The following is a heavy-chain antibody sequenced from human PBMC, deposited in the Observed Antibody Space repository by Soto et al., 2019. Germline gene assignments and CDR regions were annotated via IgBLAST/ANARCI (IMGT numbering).Heavy chain of an antibody. J-gene: IGHJ6*02. D-gene: IGHD6-25*01. V-gene: IGHV3-23*01. CDR1: GFTFSSHA. CDR2: ISGSGYST. Sequence: GGSLRLSCAASGFTFSSHAMSWVRQAPGKGLEWVSAISGSGYSTYYGDSVKGRFTISRDNSKNTLYLQMNSLRAEDTAVYYCARSSTTSAGYRDYYYYGMNVWGQGTTVTVSS. CDR3: ARSSTTSAGYRDYYYYGMNV.